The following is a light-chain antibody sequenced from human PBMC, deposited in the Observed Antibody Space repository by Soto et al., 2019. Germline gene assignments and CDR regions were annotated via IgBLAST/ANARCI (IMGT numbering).Light chain of an antibody. Sequence: EIVLTQSPGTLSLSPGERATLSCRASQSVSSSYLAWYQQKPGQAPRLLIYGASSRATGIPDRFSGSGSGTDFTLTISRLEPEDFAVYYCQQYGSSLRTFGQGPSWRSN. CDR3: QQYGSSLRT. CDR1: QSVSSSY. CDR2: GAS. V-gene: IGKV3-20*01. J-gene: IGKJ2*01.